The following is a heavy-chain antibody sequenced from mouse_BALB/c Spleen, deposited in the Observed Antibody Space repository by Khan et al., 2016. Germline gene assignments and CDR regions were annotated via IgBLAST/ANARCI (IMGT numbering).Heavy chain of an antibody. J-gene: IGHJ3*01. V-gene: IGHV3-8*02. Sequence: EVQLQESGPSLVKPSQTLSLTCSVTGDSLTSGYWNWIRKFPGNKLEYMGYIRYSGNTHYNPFLKNRISITRDTPKNQHSLQLISVTTEDTCTYYCARSNRNDAWVAYWGQGTLVTVSA. CDR1: GDSLTSGY. CDR2: IRYSGNT. D-gene: IGHD2-14*01. CDR3: ARSNRNDAWVAY.